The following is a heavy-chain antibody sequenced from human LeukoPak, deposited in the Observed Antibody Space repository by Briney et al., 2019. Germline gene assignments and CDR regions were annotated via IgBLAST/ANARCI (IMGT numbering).Heavy chain of an antibody. V-gene: IGHV4-59*08. CDR3: ARHPLVTLDAFDL. CDR2: IYYSDAA. Sequence: PSEPLSLTCTVSGGSISSYYWTWIRPPPGKALEWIGYIYYSDAANYNPSLRSRVTISVDTSKNQFSLNLTSVTAADTAVYYCARHPLVTLDAFDLWGQGTMVTVSS. J-gene: IGHJ3*01. D-gene: IGHD2/OR15-2a*01. CDR1: GGSISSYY.